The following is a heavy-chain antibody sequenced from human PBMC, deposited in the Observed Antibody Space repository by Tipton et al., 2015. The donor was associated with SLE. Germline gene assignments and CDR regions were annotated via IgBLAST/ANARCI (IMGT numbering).Heavy chain of an antibody. CDR3: ATAHYSEYDFDN. CDR2: IDHSGGI. Sequence: GLVKPSETLTLTCAVYGGSFSGYYWTWLRQPPGKGLEWIGKIDHSGGINYNPSLRSRVTMSGDTSKNQFSLKLSSVTAADTAVYYCATAHYSEYDFDNWGQGTLVTVSS. CDR1: GGSFSGYY. J-gene: IGHJ4*02. D-gene: IGHD4-17*01. V-gene: IGHV4-34*01.